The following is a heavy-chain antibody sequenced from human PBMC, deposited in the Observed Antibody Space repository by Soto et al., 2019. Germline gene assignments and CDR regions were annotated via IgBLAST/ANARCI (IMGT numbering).Heavy chain of an antibody. CDR3: VRAVVVVPAATYYFDY. Sequence: PSETLSLTCAVSGGSISSGCYSWSWIRQPQGKGMEWIGYIYHSGSTYYNPSLKSRVTITVNGSKNQICLKLSSVAAADTAVYYCVRAVVVVPAATYYFDYWGQGTLVTVSS. D-gene: IGHD2-2*01. J-gene: IGHJ4*02. CDR2: IYHSGST. CDR1: GGSISSGCYS. V-gene: IGHV4-30-2*01.